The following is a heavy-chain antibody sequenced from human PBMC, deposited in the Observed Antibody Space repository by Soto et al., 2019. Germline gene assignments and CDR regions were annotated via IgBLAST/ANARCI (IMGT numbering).Heavy chain of an antibody. D-gene: IGHD6-6*01. Sequence: QVQLQQWGAGLSKPSETLSLTCAVYGGSFSGYYWSWIRQPPGKELECIGEINHSGSTNYNPSLKSRVTISVDTSKNQFSLKLSSVTAADTAVYYCARGQEQLVVSRLAFDIWGQGTMVTVSS. V-gene: IGHV4-34*01. CDR3: ARGQEQLVVSRLAFDI. J-gene: IGHJ3*02. CDR2: INHSGST. CDR1: GGSFSGYY.